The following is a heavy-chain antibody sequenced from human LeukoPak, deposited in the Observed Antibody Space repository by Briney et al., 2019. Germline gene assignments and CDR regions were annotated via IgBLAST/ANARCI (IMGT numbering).Heavy chain of an antibody. V-gene: IGHV4-39*01. CDR3: ASGIAAARTVQH. D-gene: IGHD6-13*01. J-gene: IGHJ1*01. Sequence: SETLSLTCTVSGGSISSSSYYWGWIRQPPGKGLEWIGSIYYSGSTYYNPSLKSRVTISVDTSKNQFSLKLSSVTAADTAVYYCASGIAAARTVQHWGQGTLVTVSS. CDR2: IYYSGST. CDR1: GGSISSSSYY.